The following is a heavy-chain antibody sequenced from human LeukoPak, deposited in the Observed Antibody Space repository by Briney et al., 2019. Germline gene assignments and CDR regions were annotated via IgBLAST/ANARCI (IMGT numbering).Heavy chain of an antibody. CDR3: AKDPRYCSSTTSGC. J-gene: IGHJ4*02. Sequence: QPGRSLGLSCAASGFTFSSYGMHWVRQAPGKGLEWVAVISYDGSNKYYADSVKGRFTISRDNSKNTLYLQMNSLRAEDTAVYYCAKDPRYCSSTTSGCWGQGTLVTVSS. V-gene: IGHV3-30*18. D-gene: IGHD2-2*01. CDR2: ISYDGSNK. CDR1: GFTFSSYG.